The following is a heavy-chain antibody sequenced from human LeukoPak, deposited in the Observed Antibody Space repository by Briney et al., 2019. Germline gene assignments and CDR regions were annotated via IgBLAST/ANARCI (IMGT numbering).Heavy chain of an antibody. J-gene: IGHJ6*02. D-gene: IGHD6-13*01. Sequence: ASETLSLTCAVSGGSISSYYWSWIRQPPGKGLEWIGYIYYSGSTNYNPSLESRVTISVDTSKNQFSLKLSSVTAADTAVYYCARGGGIAAAGTGYYYYGMDVWGQGTTVTVSS. V-gene: IGHV4-59*01. CDR1: GGSISSYY. CDR2: IYYSGST. CDR3: ARGGGIAAAGTGYYYYGMDV.